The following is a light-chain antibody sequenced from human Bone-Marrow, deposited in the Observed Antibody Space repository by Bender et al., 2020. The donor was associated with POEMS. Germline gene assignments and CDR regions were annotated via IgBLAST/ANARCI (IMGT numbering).Light chain of an antibody. CDR3: CSHAGSRAFWV. V-gene: IGLV2-23*02. Sequence: QSALTQPASVSGSPGQSITISCTGTSSDVGSYNLVSWYQQHPGKAPKLMIYEVTQRPSGVSSRFSGSKSGNTASLTISGLQAEDEADYYCCSHAGSRAFWVFGGGTKLTVL. CDR2: EVT. J-gene: IGLJ3*02. CDR1: SSDVGSYNL.